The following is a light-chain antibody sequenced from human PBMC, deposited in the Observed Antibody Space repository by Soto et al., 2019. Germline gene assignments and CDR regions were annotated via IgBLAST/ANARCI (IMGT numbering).Light chain of an antibody. Sequence: DIQMTQSPSIMSASVEDRVTITCLAGHNINRWLAWYQQKPGKAPKLLIYDASRLESGVPSRFGGSGSGTEFTLSISSLQPDDFAIYYCQEYNSYSGTFGPGTKVDI. J-gene: IGKJ1*01. CDR3: QEYNSYSGT. CDR2: DAS. V-gene: IGKV1-5*01. CDR1: HNINRW.